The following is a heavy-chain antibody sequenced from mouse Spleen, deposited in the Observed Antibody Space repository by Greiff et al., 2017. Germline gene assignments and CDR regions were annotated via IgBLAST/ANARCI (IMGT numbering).Heavy chain of an antibody. CDR1: GYAFSSYW. D-gene: IGHD1-2*01. Sequence: QVHVKQSGAELVKPGASVKISCKASGYAFSSYWLNWVKQRPGKGLEWIGQIYPGDGDTNYNGKFKGKATLTADKSSSTAYMQLSSLTSEDSAVYFCARSDTTAPDYWGQGTTLTVSS. J-gene: IGHJ2*01. CDR2: IYPGDGDT. V-gene: IGHV1-80*01. CDR3: ARSDTTAPDY.